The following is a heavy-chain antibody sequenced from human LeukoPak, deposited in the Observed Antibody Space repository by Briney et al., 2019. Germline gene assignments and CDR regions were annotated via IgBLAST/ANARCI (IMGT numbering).Heavy chain of an antibody. J-gene: IGHJ4*02. D-gene: IGHD2-2*01. CDR2: THYNGNT. CDR1: GGSIRSSTYC. CDR3: ARHRVAYCSSSSCYFDY. V-gene: IGHV4-39*01. Sequence: SETLSLTCTVSGGSIRSSTYCWGWIRQPPGKGLEWIGNTHYNGNTYYNPSLKSRVTIFEDTSKNHFSLRLSSVTAADTAVYYCARHRVAYCSSSSCYFDYWGQGTLVTVSS.